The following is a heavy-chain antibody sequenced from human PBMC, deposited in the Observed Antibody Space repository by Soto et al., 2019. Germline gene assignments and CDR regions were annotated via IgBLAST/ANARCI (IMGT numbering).Heavy chain of an antibody. CDR2: IYYSGST. J-gene: IGHJ5*02. Sequence: SETLSLTCTFSGGSISSSSYYWGWIRQPPGKGLEWIGSIYYSGSTYYNPSLKSRVTISVDTSKNQFSLKLSSVTAADTAVYYCARVVVVPAAREGRNWFDPWGQGTLVTVSS. D-gene: IGHD2-2*01. V-gene: IGHV4-39*01. CDR3: ARVVVVPAAREGRNWFDP. CDR1: GGSISSSSYY.